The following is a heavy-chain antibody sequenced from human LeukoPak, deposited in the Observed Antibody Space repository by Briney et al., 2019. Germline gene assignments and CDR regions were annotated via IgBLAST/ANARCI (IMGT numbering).Heavy chain of an antibody. CDR1: GGSISSGSYY. J-gene: IGHJ4*02. Sequence: SETLSLTCTVSGGSISSGSYYWSWIRQPAGKGLEWIGRIYTSGSTNYNPSLKSRVTISVDTSKNQFSLKVRSVTAADTAVYYCARDIPSGYHDYWGQGILVTVSS. D-gene: IGHD3-3*01. CDR2: IYTSGST. V-gene: IGHV4-61*02. CDR3: ARDIPSGYHDY.